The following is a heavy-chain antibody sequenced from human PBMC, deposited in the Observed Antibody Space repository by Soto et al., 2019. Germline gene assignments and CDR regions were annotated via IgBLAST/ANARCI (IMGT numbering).Heavy chain of an antibody. V-gene: IGHV1-18*01. CDR1: GYTFTSYG. CDR3: ARDMGGYYYEPYDY. Sequence: QVQLVQSGAEVKKPGASVKVSCKASGYTFTSYGISWVRQAPGQGLGWMGWMSAYNVNTNYAQKFQGSVTMTTDTSTSTAYMELRSLRSDDTAVYYCARDMGGYYYEPYDYWGQGTLVTVSS. D-gene: IGHD3-22*01. CDR2: MSAYNVNT. J-gene: IGHJ4*02.